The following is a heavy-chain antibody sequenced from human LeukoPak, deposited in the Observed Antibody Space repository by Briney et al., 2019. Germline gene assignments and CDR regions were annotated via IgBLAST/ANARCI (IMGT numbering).Heavy chain of an antibody. CDR1: GGTFSSYA. V-gene: IGHV1-69*13. D-gene: IGHD5-18*01. CDR2: IIPIFGTA. Sequence: GASVKVSCKASGGTFSSYAISWVRQAPGQGLEWMGGIIPIFGTANYAQKFQGRVTITADESTSTAYMELSSLRSEDTAVYYCARWRPTAMVASSAFDIWGQGTMVTVSS. J-gene: IGHJ3*02. CDR3: ARWRPTAMVASSAFDI.